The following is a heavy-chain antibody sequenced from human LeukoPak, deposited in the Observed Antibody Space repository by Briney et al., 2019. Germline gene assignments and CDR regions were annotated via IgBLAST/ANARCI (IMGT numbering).Heavy chain of an antibody. V-gene: IGHV1-2*02. CDR3: ARTIKTTVVTPTFDF. CDR1: GYTFVAYY. J-gene: IGHJ4*02. D-gene: IGHD4-23*01. Sequence: ASVKVSCKASGYTFVAYYIHWVRQAPGQGLEWMGWINPNSGGTNSAQEFQGRVTMTRDTSISTVYMELSSLRSDDTAVYYCARTIKTTVVTPTFDFWGQGTLVTVSS. CDR2: INPNSGGT.